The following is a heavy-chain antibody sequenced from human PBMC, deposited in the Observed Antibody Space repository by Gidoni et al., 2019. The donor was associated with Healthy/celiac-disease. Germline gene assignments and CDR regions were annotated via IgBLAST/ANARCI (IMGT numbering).Heavy chain of an antibody. CDR3: ARGNIMITFGGAWRFDP. V-gene: IGHV4-34*01. D-gene: IGHD3-16*01. CDR1: GGSFSGYY. CDR2: ISHSGST. J-gene: IGHJ5*02. Sequence: HVQPQQWVAGLLKPSETLSLTCAVYGGSFSGYYWSWIRQPPGKGLAWIGEISHSGSTTYTPSLKSRVTISVDTSKNQFSLKLSSVTAADTAVYYCARGNIMITFGGAWRFDPWGQGTLVTVSS.